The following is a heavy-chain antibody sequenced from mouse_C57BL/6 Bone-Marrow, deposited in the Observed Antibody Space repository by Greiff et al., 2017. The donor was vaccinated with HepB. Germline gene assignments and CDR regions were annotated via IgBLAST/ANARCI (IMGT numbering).Heavy chain of an antibody. CDR2: IDPSDSYT. V-gene: IGHV1-50*01. D-gene: IGHD1-1*01. CDR3: ARGGPYYGSSFFDY. J-gene: IGHJ2*01. CDR1: GYTFTSYW. Sequence: QVQLQQPGAELVKPGASVKLSCKASGYTFTSYWMQWVKQRPGQGLEWIGEIDPSDSYTNYNQKFKGKATLTVDTSSSPAYMQLSSLTSEDSAVYYCARGGPYYGSSFFDYWGQGTTLTVSS.